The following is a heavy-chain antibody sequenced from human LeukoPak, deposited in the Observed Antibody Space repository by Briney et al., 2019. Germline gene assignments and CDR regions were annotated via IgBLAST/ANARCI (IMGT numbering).Heavy chain of an antibody. J-gene: IGHJ6*03. CDR1: GCTFSIYA. D-gene: IGHD3-22*01. CDR2: IIPIFGTA. Sequence: ASVTVSCKASGCTFSIYAISWVRQAPGQGLEWMGGIIPIFGTANYAQKFQGRVTITADESTSTAYMELSSLRSEDTAVYYCASLPYYYDSSGYYFPYYYYYMDVWGKGTTVTVSS. V-gene: IGHV1-69*01. CDR3: ASLPYYYDSSGYYFPYYYYYMDV.